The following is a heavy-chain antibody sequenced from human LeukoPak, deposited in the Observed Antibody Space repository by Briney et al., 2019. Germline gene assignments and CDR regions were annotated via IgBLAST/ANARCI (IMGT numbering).Heavy chain of an antibody. J-gene: IGHJ6*03. V-gene: IGHV1-8*01. D-gene: IGHD3/OR15-3a*01. CDR2: MNPNSGNT. CDR3: ARALSWTTESYYYMDV. Sequence: ASVKVSFKASGYTFTSYDVNWVRQATGQGLEWLGWMNPNSGNTGYAQNFQGRVTMTMNTSITTAYMELSSLRSEDTAVYYCARALSWTTESYYYMDVWGKGTTVTVSS. CDR1: GYTFTSYD.